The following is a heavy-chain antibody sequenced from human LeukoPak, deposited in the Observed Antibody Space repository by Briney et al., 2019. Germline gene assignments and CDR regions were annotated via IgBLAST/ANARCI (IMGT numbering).Heavy chain of an antibody. CDR1: GFTFSSYG. J-gene: IGHJ4*02. CDR3: AKEAWVLLWFGELSAIQYYFDY. CDR2: ISASGGST. D-gene: IGHD3-10*01. V-gene: IGHV3-23*01. Sequence: GGSLRLSCAASGFTFSSYGMSWVRQAPGKGLEWVSAISASGGSTYYADSVKGRFTISRDNSKNTLYLQMNSLRAEDTAVYYCAKEAWVLLWFGELSAIQYYFDYWGQGTLVTVSS.